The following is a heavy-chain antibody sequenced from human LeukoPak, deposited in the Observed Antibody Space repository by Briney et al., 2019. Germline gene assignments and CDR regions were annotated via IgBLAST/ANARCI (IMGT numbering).Heavy chain of an antibody. V-gene: IGHV3-21*01. Sequence: GGTLRLSCEASGFTFSRYGMSWVRQAPGKGLEWVSSISSSSSYIYYADSVKGRFTISRDNAKNSLYLQMNSPRAEDTAVYYCARARYYDSSGPTQHWGQGTLVTVSS. CDR2: ISSSSSYI. CDR3: ARARYYDSSGPTQH. CDR1: GFTFSRYG. D-gene: IGHD3-22*01. J-gene: IGHJ1*01.